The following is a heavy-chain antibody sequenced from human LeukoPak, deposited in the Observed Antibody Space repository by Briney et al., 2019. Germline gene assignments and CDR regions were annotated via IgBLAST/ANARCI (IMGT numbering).Heavy chain of an antibody. CDR2: MNEDGSEK. J-gene: IGHJ4*02. Sequence: PGGSLRLSCAASGFTFRNYWMSWVRQAPGKGLEWVANMNEDGSEKNYVDSVKGRFTISRDNAQDSLYLQMNSLRAEDTAVYYCARDRGYSNFDYWGQGTLLTVSS. CDR1: GFTFRNYW. CDR3: ARDRGYSNFDY. V-gene: IGHV3-7*01. D-gene: IGHD4-11*01.